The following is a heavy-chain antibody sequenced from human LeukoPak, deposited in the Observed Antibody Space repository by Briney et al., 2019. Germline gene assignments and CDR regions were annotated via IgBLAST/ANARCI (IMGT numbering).Heavy chain of an antibody. J-gene: IGHJ4*02. CDR3: AGVPTSDYFDC. CDR1: GGSITTSNYY. CDR2: INYSGST. Sequence: SETLSLTCTVSGGSITTSNYYWGWIRQPPGKGLEWIGIINYSGSTYYNPSLKSRVTMSVDTSKNQFSPKLNSVTAADTAVYYCAGVPTSDYFDCWGQGTLVTVSS. V-gene: IGHV4-39*07.